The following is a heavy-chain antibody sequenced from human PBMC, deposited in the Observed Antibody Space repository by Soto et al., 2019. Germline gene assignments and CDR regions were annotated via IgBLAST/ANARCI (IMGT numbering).Heavy chain of an antibody. D-gene: IGHD3-10*01. CDR1: GFTFSSYG. V-gene: IGHV3-33*01. Sequence: GGSLRLSCAASGFTFSSYGMHWVRQAPGKGLEWVAVIWYDGSNKYYADSVKGRFTISRDNSKNTLYLQMNSLRAEDTAVYYCARSLTDGSGSYYGWFDPWGQGTLVTVSS. CDR2: IWYDGSNK. CDR3: ARSLTDGSGSYYGWFDP. J-gene: IGHJ5*02.